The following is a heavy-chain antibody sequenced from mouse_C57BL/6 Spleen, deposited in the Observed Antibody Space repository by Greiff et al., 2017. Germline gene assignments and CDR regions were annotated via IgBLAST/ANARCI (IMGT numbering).Heavy chain of an antibody. CDR1: GFSLTSYG. CDR2: IWRGGST. J-gene: IGHJ4*01. D-gene: IGHD1-1*01. CDR3: AKKGDGSRPYYAMDY. V-gene: IGHV2-5*01. Sequence: VQLQESGPGLVQPSQSLSITCTVSGFSLTSYGVHWVRQSPGKGLEWLGVIWRGGSTDYNAAFMSRLSITKDNSKSQVFFKMNSLQADDTAIYYCAKKGDGSRPYYAMDYWGQGTSVTVSS.